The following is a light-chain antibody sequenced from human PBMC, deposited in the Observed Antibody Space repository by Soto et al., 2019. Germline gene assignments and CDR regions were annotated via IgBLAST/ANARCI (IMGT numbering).Light chain of an antibody. CDR3: QQYGSSLSLT. J-gene: IGKJ5*01. Sequence: EIVLTQSPGTLSLSPGERATLSCRASQSVSSSYLAWYQQKPGQAPRLLIYGASSRATGIPDRFSGSGPGTDFTLTISRLEPEDFAVYHCQQYGSSLSLTFGQGPRLEIK. CDR2: GAS. V-gene: IGKV3-20*01. CDR1: QSVSSSY.